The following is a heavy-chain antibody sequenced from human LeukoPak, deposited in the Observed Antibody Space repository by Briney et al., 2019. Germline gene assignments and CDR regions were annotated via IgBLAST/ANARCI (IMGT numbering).Heavy chain of an antibody. J-gene: IGHJ4*02. Sequence: SETLSLTCTVSGGAISNDNFYWGWIRQPPGKGLEWIGSINYSGITYYNPSLKSRVTISLDTSKTQFSLKLSSVTAADTVVYYCARLSDYWSQGTLVTVSS. V-gene: IGHV4-39*01. CDR3: ARLSDY. CDR2: INYSGIT. CDR1: GGAISNDNFY.